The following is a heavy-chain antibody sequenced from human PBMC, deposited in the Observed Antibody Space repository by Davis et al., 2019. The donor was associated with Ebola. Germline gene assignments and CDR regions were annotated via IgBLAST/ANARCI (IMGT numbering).Heavy chain of an antibody. CDR2: IYYSGST. CDR3: ARGLGMGWFDP. J-gene: IGHJ5*02. Sequence: SETLSLTCTVSGGSISSYYWSWIRQHPGKGLEWIGYIYYSGSTYYNPSLKSRVTISVDTSKNQFSLKLSSVTAADTAVYYCARGLGMGWFDPWGQGTLVTVSS. CDR1: GGSISSYY. D-gene: IGHD1-14*01. V-gene: IGHV4-59*06.